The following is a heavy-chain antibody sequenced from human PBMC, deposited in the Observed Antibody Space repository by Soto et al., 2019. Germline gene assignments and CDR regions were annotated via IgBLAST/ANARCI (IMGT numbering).Heavy chain of an antibody. J-gene: IGHJ6*02. CDR3: AREMCIAAAGTHYYYYGMDV. CDR1: GFTFSSYG. D-gene: IGHD6-13*01. V-gene: IGHV3-13*01. CDR2: IGTAGDT. Sequence: GGSLRLSCAASGFTFSSYGMHWVRHATGKGLEWVSAIGTAGDTYYPGSVTGRFTISRENAKDSLYLQINSLRAGDTAVYYRAREMCIAAAGTHYYYYGMDVWGQGTTVTVSS.